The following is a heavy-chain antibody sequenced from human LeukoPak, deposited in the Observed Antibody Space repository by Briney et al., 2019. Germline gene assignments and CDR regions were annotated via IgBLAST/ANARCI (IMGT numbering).Heavy chain of an antibody. Sequence: GGSLRLSCAASGFTFDDYAMHWVRQAPGKGLEWVSGISWNSGSIGYADSVKGRFTISRDNAKNSLYLQMNSLRAEDTALYYCAKDRNYYDSSGPLFDYWGQGTLVTVSS. CDR2: ISWNSGSI. CDR1: GFTFDDYA. V-gene: IGHV3-9*01. D-gene: IGHD3-22*01. CDR3: AKDRNYYDSSGPLFDY. J-gene: IGHJ4*02.